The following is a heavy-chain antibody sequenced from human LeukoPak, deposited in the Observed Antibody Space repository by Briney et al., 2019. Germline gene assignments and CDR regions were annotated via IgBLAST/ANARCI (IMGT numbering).Heavy chain of an antibody. CDR3: ARGGSAGYRDYDNPLGY. CDR2: IIPILAIS. D-gene: IGHD5-12*01. Sequence: SVKVSCKASGGTFSSYDITWVRQAPGQGLEWMGRIIPILAISNYAQKFQGRVTITADTSTSTAYMELSSLRFEDTAVYYCARGGSAGYRDYDNPLGYWGQGTVVTVSS. J-gene: IGHJ4*02. V-gene: IGHV1-69*04. CDR1: GGTFSSYD.